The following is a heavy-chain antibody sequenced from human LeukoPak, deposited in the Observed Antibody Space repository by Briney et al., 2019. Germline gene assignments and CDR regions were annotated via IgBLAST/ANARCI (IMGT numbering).Heavy chain of an antibody. CDR2: INPNSGGT. V-gene: IGHV1-2*02. J-gene: IGHJ4*02. Sequence: ASVKVSCKASGYTFTGYYMHWVRQAPGQGLEWMGWINPNSGGTNYAQKFQGRVTMTRDTSISTAYMELSRLRSDDTAVYYCARGEGITVTTSYYFDYWGQGTLATVSS. D-gene: IGHD4-17*01. CDR3: ARGEGITVTTSYYFDY. CDR1: GYTFTGYY.